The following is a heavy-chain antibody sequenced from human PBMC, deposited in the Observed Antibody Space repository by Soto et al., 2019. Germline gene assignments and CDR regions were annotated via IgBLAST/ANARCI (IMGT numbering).Heavy chain of an antibody. Sequence: EVQLVESGGGLVKPGGSLRLSCAASGFSFTSAWMNWVRQIPGKGLEWVGRIKTNIDGGATDYSAPVKGRFTISRDDSKDTVYLQMNSLKPEDTAVYYCTTGRGGSAYVPGAYWGQGALVTVSS. CDR2: IKTNIDGGAT. J-gene: IGHJ4*02. V-gene: IGHV3-15*07. CDR3: TTGRGGSAYVPGAY. CDR1: GFSFTSAW. D-gene: IGHD5-12*01.